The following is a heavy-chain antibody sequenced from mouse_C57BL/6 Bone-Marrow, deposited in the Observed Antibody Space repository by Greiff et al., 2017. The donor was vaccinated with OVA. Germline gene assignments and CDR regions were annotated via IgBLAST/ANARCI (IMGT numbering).Heavy chain of an antibody. V-gene: IGHV1-76*01. Sequence: QVQLQQSGAELVRPGASVKLSCKASGYTFTDYYINWVKQRPGQGLEWIARIYPGSGNTYYNEKFKGKATLTAEKSSSTAYMQLSSLTSEDSAVYFCARFPPADYYGSTYWYFDVWGTGTTVTVSS. CDR1: GYTFTDYY. D-gene: IGHD1-1*01. CDR2: IYPGSGNT. CDR3: ARFPPADYYGSTYWYFDV. J-gene: IGHJ1*03.